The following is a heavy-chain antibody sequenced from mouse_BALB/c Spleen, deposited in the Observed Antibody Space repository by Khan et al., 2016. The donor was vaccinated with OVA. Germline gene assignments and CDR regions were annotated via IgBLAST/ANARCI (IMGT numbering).Heavy chain of an antibody. Sequence: EVQLQQSGTVLARPGASVKMSCKASGYSFTSYWMHWVKQRPGQGLEWIGAFYPGNSDTNYNQQFKDKAKLTAVTSASTAYMELSSLTNEDSAVYYCTRWWVWFAYWGQGTLVTVSA. CDR1: GYSFTSYW. D-gene: IGHD1-1*02. CDR3: TRWWVWFAY. CDR2: FYPGNSDT. J-gene: IGHJ3*01. V-gene: IGHV1-5*01.